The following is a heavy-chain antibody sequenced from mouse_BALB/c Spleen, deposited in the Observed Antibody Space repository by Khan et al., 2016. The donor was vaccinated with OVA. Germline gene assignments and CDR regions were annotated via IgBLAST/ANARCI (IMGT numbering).Heavy chain of an antibody. V-gene: IGHV1-7*01. CDR3: ARRGLRWDFDY. CDR2: INPSTGYT. D-gene: IGHD1-1*01. J-gene: IGHJ2*01. Sequence: QLQQSGAELAKPGASVKMSCKASGYTFINYWILWVKQRPGQGLEWIGYINPSTGYTEYNQNFKDRATLTADKSSSTAYMQLSSLTSEDSAVYYCARRGLRWDFDYWGQGTTLTVSS. CDR1: GYTFINYW.